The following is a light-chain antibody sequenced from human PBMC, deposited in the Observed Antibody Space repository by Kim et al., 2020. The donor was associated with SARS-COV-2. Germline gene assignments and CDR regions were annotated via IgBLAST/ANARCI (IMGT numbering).Light chain of an antibody. CDR1: RSVSSRY. CDR3: QQYGSSPLT. Sequence: LSPGDSASLSCRASRSVSSRYLAWYQQTPGQAPRLLIYGASSRATGIPDRFSGSGSRTDFTLTISRLEPEDVAVYYCQQYGSSPLTFGGGTKLEI. J-gene: IGKJ4*01. V-gene: IGKV3-20*01. CDR2: GAS.